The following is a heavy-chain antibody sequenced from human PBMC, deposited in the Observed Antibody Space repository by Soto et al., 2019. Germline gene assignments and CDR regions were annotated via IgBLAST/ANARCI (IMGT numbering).Heavy chain of an antibody. J-gene: IGHJ6*03. CDR3: ARLETLRYLEWPPPYYMDV. V-gene: IGHV1-8*01. CDR1: GYTFTIYY. CDR2: MNPNSGNT. D-gene: IGHD3-3*01. Sequence: ASVKVSCKASGYTFTIYYINWVRQATGQGLEWMGWMNPNSGNTGYAQKFQGRVTMTRNTSISTAYTELSSLRSEDTAVYYCARLETLRYLEWPPPYYMDVWGKGTTVSVSS.